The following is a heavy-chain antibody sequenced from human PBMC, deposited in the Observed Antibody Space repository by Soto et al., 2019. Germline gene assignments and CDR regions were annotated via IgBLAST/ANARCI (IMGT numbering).Heavy chain of an antibody. CDR2: ISYDGSNK. V-gene: IGHV3-30-3*01. CDR3: ARSPGRLLWFGEGQYYFDY. J-gene: IGHJ4*02. D-gene: IGHD3-10*01. Sequence: QVQLVESGGGVVQPGRSLRLSCAASGFTFSSYAIHWVRQAPGKGLEWVAVISYDGSNKYYADSVKGRFTISRDNSKNTLYLQMNSLRAEDTAVYYCARSPGRLLWFGEGQYYFDYWGQGTLVTVSS. CDR1: GFTFSSYA.